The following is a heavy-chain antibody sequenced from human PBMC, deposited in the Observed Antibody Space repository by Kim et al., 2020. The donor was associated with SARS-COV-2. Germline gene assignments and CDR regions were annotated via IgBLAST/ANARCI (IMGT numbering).Heavy chain of an antibody. CDR3: ASGYYYDSSGYYSRWYFDY. D-gene: IGHD3-22*01. CDR2: IIPILGIA. CDR1: GGTFSSYA. Sequence: SVKVSCKASGGTFSSYAISWVRQAPGQGLEWMGRIIPILGIANYAQKFQGRVTITADKSTSTAYMELSSLRSEDTAVYYCASGYYYDSSGYYSRWYFDYWGQGTLVTGSS. J-gene: IGHJ4*02. V-gene: IGHV1-69*04.